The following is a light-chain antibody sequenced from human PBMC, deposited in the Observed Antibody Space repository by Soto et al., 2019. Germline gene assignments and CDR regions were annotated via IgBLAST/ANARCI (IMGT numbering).Light chain of an antibody. CDR2: GSS. CDR1: QGISNY. Sequence: DIQMTQSPSSLSASVGERVTITCRASQGISNYLAWFQQKPGKAPKSLIYGSSTLHSGVPSKISGSGSGTDFTLTISSLQPEDSATYYCQHYSSFPLTFGGGTKVDIK. V-gene: IGKV1-16*02. CDR3: QHYSSFPLT. J-gene: IGKJ4*01.